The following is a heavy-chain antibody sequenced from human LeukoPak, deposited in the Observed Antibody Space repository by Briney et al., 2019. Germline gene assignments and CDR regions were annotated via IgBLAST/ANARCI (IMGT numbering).Heavy chain of an antibody. CDR3: AREDRDYYYYGMDV. V-gene: IGHV1-18*01. J-gene: IGHJ6*02. CDR2: ISAYNDNT. CDR1: GYTFTSYG. Sequence: ASVKVSCKASGYTFTSYGISWVRQAPGQGLEWMGWISAYNDNTNYAQKLQGRVTMTTDTSTSTAYMELRSLRSDDTAVYYCAREDRDYYYYGMDVWGQGTTVTVSS.